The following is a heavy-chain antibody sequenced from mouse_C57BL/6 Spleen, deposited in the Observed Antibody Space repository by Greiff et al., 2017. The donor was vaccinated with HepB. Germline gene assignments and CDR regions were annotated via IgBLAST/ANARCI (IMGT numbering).Heavy chain of an antibody. CDR1: GYTFTDYY. Sequence: VQLQQSGAELVRPGASVKLSCKASGYTFTDYYINWVKQRPGQGLEWIARIYPGNGNTYYNEKFKGKATLTAEKSSSTAYMQLSSLTSEDSAVYFCAREGLGRWFAYWGQGTLVTVSA. D-gene: IGHD3-3*01. CDR2: IYPGNGNT. V-gene: IGHV1-76*01. J-gene: IGHJ3*01. CDR3: AREGLGRWFAY.